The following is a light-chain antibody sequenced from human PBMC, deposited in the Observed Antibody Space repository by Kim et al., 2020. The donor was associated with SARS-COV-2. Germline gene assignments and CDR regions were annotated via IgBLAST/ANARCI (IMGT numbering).Light chain of an antibody. CDR1: KLGDKY. Sequence: SYELTQPPSVSVPPGQTASITCSGDKLGDKYACWYQQKPGQSPVLVIYQDSKRPSGIPERFSGSNSGNTATLTISGTQAMDEADYYCQAWDSSRGVFGGGTQLTVL. J-gene: IGLJ2*01. CDR3: QAWDSSRGV. V-gene: IGLV3-1*01. CDR2: QDS.